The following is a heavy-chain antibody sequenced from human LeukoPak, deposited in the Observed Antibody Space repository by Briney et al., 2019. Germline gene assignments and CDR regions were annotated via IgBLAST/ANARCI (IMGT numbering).Heavy chain of an antibody. CDR1: GYSFPGYW. D-gene: IGHD1-14*01. CDR2: IYPGDSDT. J-gene: IGHJ4*02. Sequence: GESLRISCKGSGYSFPGYWIGWVRQMPGKGLEWMGIIYPGDSDTRYSPSFQGQVTISADKSISTAYMQWSSLKASDTAMYYCARHNREYASDSPLDYWGQGTLVTVSS. V-gene: IGHV5-51*01. CDR3: ARHNREYASDSPLDY.